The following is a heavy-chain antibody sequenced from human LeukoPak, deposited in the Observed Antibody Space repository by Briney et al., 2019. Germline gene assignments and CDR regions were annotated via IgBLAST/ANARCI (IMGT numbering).Heavy chain of an antibody. V-gene: IGHV4-4*07. CDR1: GGSISGYY. J-gene: IGHJ4*02. Sequence: SETLSLTCTVSGGSISGYYWSWIRQPAGKGLELIGRLHSSGSTNYSPSLQSRVTMSVDTSKNQFSLNLRSITAADTAVYFCAREYSSSRYLDYWGQGTLVTVSS. CDR3: AREYSSSRYLDY. CDR2: LHSSGST. D-gene: IGHD2-2*01.